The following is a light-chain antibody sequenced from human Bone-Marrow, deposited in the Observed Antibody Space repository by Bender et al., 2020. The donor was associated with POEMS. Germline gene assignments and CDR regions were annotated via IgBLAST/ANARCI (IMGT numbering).Light chain of an antibody. CDR1: SLPNQF. CDR2: KDS. Sequence: SYELTQPPSVSVSPGQTARITCSGDSLPNQFAYWYQQKPGQAPVMVIYKDSERPSGIPERFSGSSPGTTVTLTISGVQAADEADYYCQSTDTSGPSVFGGGTKLTVL. V-gene: IGLV3-25*03. CDR3: QSTDTSGPSV. J-gene: IGLJ2*01.